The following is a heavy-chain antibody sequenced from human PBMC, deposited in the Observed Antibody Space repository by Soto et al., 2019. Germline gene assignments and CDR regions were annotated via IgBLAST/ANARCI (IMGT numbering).Heavy chain of an antibody. CDR1: GFTFRDFY. V-gene: IGHV3-11*05. CDR3: ARDYRNKGFDY. J-gene: IGHJ4*02. Sequence: QVQPVESGGGSVKPGGSLRLSCAPSGFTFRDFYMSWFRQAPGKGLEWVSSISGPGSSTDYADSVKGRFTISRDNAKNSLYLQMNSLSAEDTALYYCARDYRNKGFDYWGQGTLVIVSS. CDR2: ISGPGSST.